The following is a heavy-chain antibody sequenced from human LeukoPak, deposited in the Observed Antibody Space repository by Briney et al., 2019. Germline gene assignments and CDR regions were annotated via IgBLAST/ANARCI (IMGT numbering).Heavy chain of an antibody. CDR1: GFTVSSNY. J-gene: IGHJ4*02. CDR2: MYAGEST. CDR3: RYFLPHFDY. D-gene: IGHD2/OR15-2a*01. V-gene: IGHV3-53*01. Sequence: GGSLRLSCAASGFTVSSNYMNWVRQAPGKGLEWVSLMYAGESTYYADSVKGRFTISRDNSKNALYLQMNSLRAEDTAVYYCRYFLPHFDYWGQGTLVTVSS.